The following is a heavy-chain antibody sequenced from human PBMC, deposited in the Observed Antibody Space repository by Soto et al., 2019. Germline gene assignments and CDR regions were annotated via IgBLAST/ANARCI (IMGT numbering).Heavy chain of an antibody. CDR2: ISSRSSTI. J-gene: IGHJ6*03. Sequence: PGGSLRLSCAASGFTFSSYSMNWVRQAPGKGLEWVSYISSRSSTIYYADSVKGRFTISRDNAKNSLYLQMNSLRAEDTAVYYCARDGGVSVFGVVNSFYYYYMDVWGKGTTVTVSS. CDR1: GFTFSSYS. CDR3: ARDGGVSVFGVVNSFYYYYMDV. V-gene: IGHV3-48*01. D-gene: IGHD3-3*01.